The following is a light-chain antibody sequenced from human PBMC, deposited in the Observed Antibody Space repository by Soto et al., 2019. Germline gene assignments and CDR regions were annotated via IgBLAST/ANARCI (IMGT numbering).Light chain of an antibody. V-gene: IGKV3-20*01. J-gene: IGKJ2*01. CDR3: QVSGRSALST. Sequence: EIVLTQSPGTLSLSPGERATLSCRASQSVSSSSLAWYQQKRDQAPRLLIYGASSRATAIPDRFSGSGSGTDFALNIIRLEPEDFEVYYCQVSGRSALSTFGQGTRLEIK. CDR1: QSVSSSS. CDR2: GAS.